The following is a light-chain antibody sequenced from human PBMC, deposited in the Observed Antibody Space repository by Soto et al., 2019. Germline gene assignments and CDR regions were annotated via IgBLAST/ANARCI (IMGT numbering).Light chain of an antibody. Sequence: EIVLTQSPATLSFSPGGRATLSCRASQSVCSYLAWYQQKPGQAPRLLIYDASNRATGIPARCSGSGSGTDFTLNISSPEAEDFAVYYCQRRSNWPRSFGQGTKLEIK. J-gene: IGKJ2*03. CDR3: QRRSNWPRS. CDR1: QSVCSY. V-gene: IGKV3-11*01. CDR2: DAS.